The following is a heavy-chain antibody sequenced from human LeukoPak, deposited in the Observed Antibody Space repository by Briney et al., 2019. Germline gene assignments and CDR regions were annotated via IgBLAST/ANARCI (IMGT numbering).Heavy chain of an antibody. D-gene: IGHD6-19*01. CDR3: ARGWVAVAASFDY. CDR1: GGSISSYY. J-gene: IGHJ4*02. V-gene: IGHV4-34*01. Sequence: SETLSLTCTVSGGSISSYYWSWIRQPPGKGLEWIGEINHSGSTNYNPSLKSRVTISVDTSKNQFSLKLSSVTAADTAVYYCARGWVAVAASFDYWGQGTLVTVSS. CDR2: INHSGST.